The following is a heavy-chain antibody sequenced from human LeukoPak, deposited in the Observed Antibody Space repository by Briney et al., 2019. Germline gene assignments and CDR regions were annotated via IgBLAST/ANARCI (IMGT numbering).Heavy chain of an antibody. CDR3: AREVSIVVVPAAPPSYMDV. D-gene: IGHD2-2*01. J-gene: IGHJ6*03. CDR1: GFTFSSYA. CDR2: ISFDGSNK. Sequence: GGSLRLSCAASGFTFSSYAMHWVRQAPGKGLEWVAIISFDGSNKYYADSVKGRFTISRDNSKNTLYLQMSSLRAEDTAVYYCAREVSIVVVPAAPPSYMDVWGKGTTVTVSS. V-gene: IGHV3-30-3*01.